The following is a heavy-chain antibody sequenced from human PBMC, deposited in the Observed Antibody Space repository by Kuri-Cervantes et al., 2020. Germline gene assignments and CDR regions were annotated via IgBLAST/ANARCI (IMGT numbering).Heavy chain of an antibody. J-gene: IGHJ4*02. V-gene: IGHV3-15*01. CDR1: GVNFRSHW. CDR3: TTDPRD. CDR2: IKSKTDGGTT. Sequence: GGSLRLSCAAPGVNFRSHWMSWVRQAPGKGLEWVGRIKSKTDGGTTDYAAPVKGRFTISRDDSKNTLYLQMNSLKTEDTAVYYCTTDPRDWGQGTLVTVSS.